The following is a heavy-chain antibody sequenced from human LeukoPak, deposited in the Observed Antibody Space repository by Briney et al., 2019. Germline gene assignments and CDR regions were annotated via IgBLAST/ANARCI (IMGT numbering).Heavy chain of an antibody. Sequence: PSETLSLTCTVSGGSISSSSYYWGWIRHPPGKGLEWIGSIYYSGSTYYNPSLKSRVTISVDTSKNQFSLKLSSVTAADTAVYYCARDGGAIYGSKPLDYWGQGTLVTVSS. CDR1: GGSISSSSYY. CDR3: ARDGGAIYGSKPLDY. V-gene: IGHV4-39*07. J-gene: IGHJ4*02. CDR2: IYYSGST. D-gene: IGHD3-16*01.